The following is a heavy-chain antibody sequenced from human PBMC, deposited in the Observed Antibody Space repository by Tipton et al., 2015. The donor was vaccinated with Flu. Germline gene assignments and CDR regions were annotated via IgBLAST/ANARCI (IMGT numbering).Heavy chain of an antibody. V-gene: IGHV3-53*01. J-gene: IGHJ4*02. CDR3: AKVIPELVAGLDS. D-gene: IGHD6-19*01. CDR1: GFTVSATY. CDR2: LHTGGNT. Sequence: SLRLSCEVSGFTVSATYMTWVRQAPGKGLQWVSVLHTGGNTNYADPVVGRFTISRDNSRNTLYLQMNSLRVDDTAVYFCAKVIPELVAGLDSWGQGTLVTVSS.